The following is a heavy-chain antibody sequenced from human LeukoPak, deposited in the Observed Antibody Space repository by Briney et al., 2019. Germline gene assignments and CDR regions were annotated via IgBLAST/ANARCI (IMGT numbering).Heavy chain of an antibody. CDR1: GGSISSSDYY. CDR3: AKSNEPAYDILAGYKYYFDY. Sequence: PETLSLTCTVSGGSISSSDYYWGWIRQPPGKGLEWIGSIYYSGSTYYNPSLKSRVTISVDTSKNQFSLKLSSVTAADTAVYHCAKSNEPAYDILAGYKYYFDYWGQGTLVTVSS. CDR2: IYYSGST. V-gene: IGHV4-39*01. D-gene: IGHD3-9*01. J-gene: IGHJ4*02.